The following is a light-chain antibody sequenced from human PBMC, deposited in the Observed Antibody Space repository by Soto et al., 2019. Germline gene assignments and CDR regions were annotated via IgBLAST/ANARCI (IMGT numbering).Light chain of an antibody. J-gene: IGLJ2*01. Sequence: QAVVTQPPSASGTPGQRVTISCSGSSSNIGSNAVNWFHQLPGTAPKLLVYSNNQRPSGVPDRFSGSKSGTSASLAISGLRSEDEGDYYCATWDDSLNGLVFGGGTQLTVL. V-gene: IGLV1-44*01. CDR3: ATWDDSLNGLV. CDR1: SSNIGSNA. CDR2: SNN.